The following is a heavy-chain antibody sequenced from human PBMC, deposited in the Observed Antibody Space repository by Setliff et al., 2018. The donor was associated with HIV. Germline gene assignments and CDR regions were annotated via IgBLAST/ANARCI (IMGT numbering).Heavy chain of an antibody. V-gene: IGHV4-31*03. CDR3: ARAPPTDYDFTYYFDY. Sequence: PSETLSLTCTVSGGSISSGVYYWSWIRQHPGKGLEWIGYIYYSGSTYYNPSLKSRVTISVDTSKNQFSLKLSSVTAADTAVYYRARAPPTDYDFTYYFDYWGQGTLVT. D-gene: IGHD3-3*01. J-gene: IGHJ4*02. CDR1: GGSISSGVYY. CDR2: IYYSGST.